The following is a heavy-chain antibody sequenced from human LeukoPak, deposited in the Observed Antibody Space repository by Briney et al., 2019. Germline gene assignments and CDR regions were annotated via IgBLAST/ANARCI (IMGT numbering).Heavy chain of an antibody. J-gene: IGHJ4*02. CDR3: AKVMLPYSSGFFDY. Sequence: QTGGTLRLSCAASELTFSSYGMSWVRQAPGKVLEWVSAISGNGVSTYYADSVKGRFTVSRDNSKSTLYLQMNSLRAEDTAVYYCAKVMLPYSSGFFDYWGQGTLVTVSS. CDR1: ELTFSSYG. V-gene: IGHV3-23*01. CDR2: ISGNGVST. D-gene: IGHD2-15*01.